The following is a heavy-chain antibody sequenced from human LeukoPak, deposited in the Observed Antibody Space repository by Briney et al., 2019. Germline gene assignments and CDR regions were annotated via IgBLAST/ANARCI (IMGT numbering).Heavy chain of an antibody. V-gene: IGHV4-59*08. CDR3: ARQKAGFLEGHTIDY. D-gene: IGHD3-3*01. CDR1: GGSISSYY. Sequence: SETLSLTCTVSGGSISSYYWSWIRQPPGKGLEWIGYIYYSGSTNYNPSLKSRVTISVDTSKNQSSLKLSSVTAAGTAVYYCARQKAGFLEGHTIDYWGQGTLVTVSS. CDR2: IYYSGST. J-gene: IGHJ4*02.